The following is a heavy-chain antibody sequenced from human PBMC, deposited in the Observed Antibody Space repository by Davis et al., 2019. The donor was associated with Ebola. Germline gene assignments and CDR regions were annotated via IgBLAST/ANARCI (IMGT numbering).Heavy chain of an antibody. J-gene: IGHJ4*02. CDR3: ARLKSGTIDF. Sequence: GGSLRLSCKGSGYRFTTYWIGWVRQMPGKGLEWMGIIYPGDSDTRYSPSFQGQVTISADMSINTAYLQWNSLKASDTAMYYCARLKSGTIDFWGQGTLVTVSS. V-gene: IGHV5-51*01. CDR2: IYPGDSDT. CDR1: GYRFTTYW. D-gene: IGHD1-7*01.